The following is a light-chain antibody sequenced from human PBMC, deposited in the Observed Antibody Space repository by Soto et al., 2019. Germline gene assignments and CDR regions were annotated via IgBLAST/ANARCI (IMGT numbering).Light chain of an antibody. CDR1: SSDVGGYNF. V-gene: IGLV2-11*01. J-gene: IGLJ1*01. Sequence: HSALTQPRSVSGSPGQSVTISCTGTSSDVGGYNFVSWYQQHPGKAPKLMIYDVSKRPSGVPDRFSGSKSGNTASLTISGLQAEDEADYYCCSYVGSSSYVFGAGTKLTVL. CDR3: CSYVGSSSYV. CDR2: DVS.